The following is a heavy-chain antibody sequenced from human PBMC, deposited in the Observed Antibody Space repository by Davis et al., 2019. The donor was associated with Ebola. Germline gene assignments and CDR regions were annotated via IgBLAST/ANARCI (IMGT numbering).Heavy chain of an antibody. CDR3: VRDRDFNVDY. Sequence: GGSLRLSCAASGFTFSSYGMHWVRQAPGKGLEWVAFIRYDGSNKYYADSVKGRFTISRDNSKNTLYLQMNSLRAEDTAVYYCVRDRDFNVDYWGQGTLVTVSS. V-gene: IGHV3-30*02. CDR2: IRYDGSNK. CDR1: GFTFSSYG. J-gene: IGHJ4*02.